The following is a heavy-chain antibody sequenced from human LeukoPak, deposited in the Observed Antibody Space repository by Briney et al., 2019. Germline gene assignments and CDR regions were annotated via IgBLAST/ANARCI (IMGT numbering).Heavy chain of an antibody. D-gene: IGHD1-1*01. V-gene: IGHV3-7*01. CDR2: IKQDGSEK. J-gene: IGHJ4*02. CDR3: ARVLTGGTDVFDY. CDR1: GFTFSRYW. Sequence: GGSLRLSCAASGFTFSRYWMSWVRQAPGKGLEWVANIKQDGSEKYYVDSVKGRFTISRDNAKNSLYLQMNSLRAEDTAVYYCARVLTGGTDVFDYWGQGTLVTVSS.